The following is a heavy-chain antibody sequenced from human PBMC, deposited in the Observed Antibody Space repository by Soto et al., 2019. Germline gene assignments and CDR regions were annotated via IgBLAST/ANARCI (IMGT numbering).Heavy chain of an antibody. CDR3: ARIDFADYDSSGYSRWFDP. J-gene: IGHJ5*02. CDR2: IYHSGST. CDR1: GGSISSGGYS. D-gene: IGHD3-22*01. Sequence: QLQLQESGSGLVKPSQTLSLTCAVSGGSISSGGYSWSWIRQPPGKGLEWIGYIYHSGSTYYNPSLKSRVTISVDRSKNQFSLKRSSVTAADTAVYYCARIDFADYDSSGYSRWFDPWGQGTLVTVSS. V-gene: IGHV4-30-2*01.